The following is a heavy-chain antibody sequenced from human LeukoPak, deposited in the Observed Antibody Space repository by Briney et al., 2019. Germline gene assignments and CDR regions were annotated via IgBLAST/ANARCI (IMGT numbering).Heavy chain of an antibody. V-gene: IGHV4-61*02. Sequence: PSQTLSLTCTVSGGSISSGSYYWSWIRQPAGKGLEWIGRIYTSGSTKYNPSLKSRVTISVDTSKNQFSLKLSSVTAADTAVYYCASAGITIFGVTDYWGQGTLVTVSS. CDR3: ASAGITIFGVTDY. CDR2: IYTSGST. CDR1: GGSISSGSYY. J-gene: IGHJ4*02. D-gene: IGHD3-3*01.